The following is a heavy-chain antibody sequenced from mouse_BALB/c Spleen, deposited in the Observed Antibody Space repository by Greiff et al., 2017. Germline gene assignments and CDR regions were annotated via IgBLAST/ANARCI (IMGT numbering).Heavy chain of an antibody. CDR3: ARHHSVTDY. CDR2: ILPGSGST. J-gene: IGHJ2*01. D-gene: IGHD2-12*01. Sequence: QVQLQQSGAELVKPGASVKISCKATGYTFSSYWIEWVKQRPGHGLEWIGEILPGSGSTNYNEKFKGKATFTADTSSNTAYMQLSSLTSEDSAVCYCARHHSVTDYWGQGTTLTVSS. CDR1: GYTFSSYW. V-gene: IGHV1-9*01.